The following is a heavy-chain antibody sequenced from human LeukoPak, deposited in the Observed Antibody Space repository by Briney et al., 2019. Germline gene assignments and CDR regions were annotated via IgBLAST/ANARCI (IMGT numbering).Heavy chain of an antibody. D-gene: IGHD3-3*01. CDR2: IKQDGSEK. CDR1: GFTFSSYW. CDR3: ARVGLGITTCGVVKNAFDI. V-gene: IGHV3-7*01. Sequence: GGPLRLSCAASGFTFSSYWMSWVRQAPGKGREWVANIKQDGSEKYYVDSVKGRFTISRDNAKNSLYVQMNSLRAEDTAVYYCARVGLGITTCGVVKNAFDIWGQGTMVTVSS. J-gene: IGHJ3*02.